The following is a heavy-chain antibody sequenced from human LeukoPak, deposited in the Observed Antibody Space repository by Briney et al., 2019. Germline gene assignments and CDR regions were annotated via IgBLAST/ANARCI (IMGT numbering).Heavy chain of an antibody. D-gene: IGHD1-26*01. CDR2: IYYSGST. CDR1: GGSFSSYY. Sequence: SETLSLTCAVYGGSFSSYYWGWIRQPPGKGLEWIGSIYYSGSTYYNPSLKSRVTISVDTSKNQFSLKLSSVTAADTAVYYCARGGSYLRHIDPWGQGTLVTVSS. CDR3: ARGGSYLRHIDP. J-gene: IGHJ5*02. V-gene: IGHV4-39*07.